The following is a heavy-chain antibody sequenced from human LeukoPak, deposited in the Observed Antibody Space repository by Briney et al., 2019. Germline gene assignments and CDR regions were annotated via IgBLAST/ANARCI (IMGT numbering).Heavy chain of an antibody. Sequence: GASVKVSCKVSGYTLTELFMHWVRQAPGKGLEWMGGFDPEDGETIYAQKFQGRVTMTEDTSTDTAYMELSSLRSENTAVYYCATAPSLYYYDSSGYYRLDYWGQGTLVTVSS. D-gene: IGHD3-22*01. CDR3: ATAPSLYYYDSSGYYRLDY. V-gene: IGHV1-24*01. J-gene: IGHJ4*02. CDR2: FDPEDGET. CDR1: GYTLTELF.